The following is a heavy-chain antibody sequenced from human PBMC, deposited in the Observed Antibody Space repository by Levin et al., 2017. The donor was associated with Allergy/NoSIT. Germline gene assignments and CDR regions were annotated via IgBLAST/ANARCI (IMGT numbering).Heavy chain of an antibody. D-gene: IGHD3-10*01. Sequence: GGSLRLSCAASGFTFSSYGMHWVRQAPGKGLEWVAVISYDGSNKYYADSVKGRFTISRDNSKNTLYLQMNSLRAEDTAVYYCAKVGVVRGYFDIWGQGTMVTVSS. CDR1: GFTFSSYG. J-gene: IGHJ3*02. CDR3: AKVGVVRGYFDI. CDR2: ISYDGSNK. V-gene: IGHV3-30*18.